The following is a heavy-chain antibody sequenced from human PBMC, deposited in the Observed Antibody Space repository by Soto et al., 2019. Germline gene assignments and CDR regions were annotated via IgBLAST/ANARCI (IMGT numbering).Heavy chain of an antibody. CDR1: GGSISSSSYY. CDR3: ASPQNDSDLPGAFDI. Sequence: QLQLQESGPGLVKPSETLSLTCTVSGGSISSSSYYWGWIRQPPGKGLEWIGSIYYSGSTYYNPSLKSRVTISVDTSKNQFSLKLSSVTAADTAVYYCASPQNDSDLPGAFDIWGQGTMVTVSS. V-gene: IGHV4-39*01. J-gene: IGHJ3*02. CDR2: IYYSGST. D-gene: IGHD1-1*01.